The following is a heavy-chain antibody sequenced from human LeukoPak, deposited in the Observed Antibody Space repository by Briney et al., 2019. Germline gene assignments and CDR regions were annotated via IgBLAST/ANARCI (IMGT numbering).Heavy chain of an antibody. CDR3: ARDLYDILTGGPPDY. V-gene: IGHV3-21*01. CDR1: GFTFSSYS. CDR2: ISSSSSSYI. Sequence: GGSLRLSYAASGFTFSSYSMNWVRQAPGKGLEWVSSISSSSSSYIYYADSVKGRFTISRDNAKNSLYLQMNSLRAEDTAVYYCARDLYDILTGGPPDYWGQGTLVTVSS. D-gene: IGHD3-9*01. J-gene: IGHJ4*02.